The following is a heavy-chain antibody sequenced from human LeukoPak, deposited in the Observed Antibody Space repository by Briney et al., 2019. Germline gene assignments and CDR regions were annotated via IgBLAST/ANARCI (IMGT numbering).Heavy chain of an antibody. Sequence: SETLSLTCTVSGGSISSYYWSWIRQPAGKGLEWIGRIYTSGSTNYNPSLKSRVTMSVDTSKNQFSLKLSSVTAADTAVYYCARVYVQYDFWSGYLNWFDPWGQGTLVTVSS. J-gene: IGHJ5*02. V-gene: IGHV4-4*07. CDR1: GGSISSYY. D-gene: IGHD3-3*01. CDR3: ARVYVQYDFWSGYLNWFDP. CDR2: IYTSGST.